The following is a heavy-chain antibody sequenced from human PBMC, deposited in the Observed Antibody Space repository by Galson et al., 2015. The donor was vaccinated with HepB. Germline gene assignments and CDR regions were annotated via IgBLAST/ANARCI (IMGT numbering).Heavy chain of an antibody. D-gene: IGHD2-21*02. CDR1: GYSFTSYW. V-gene: IGHV5-10-1*01. Sequence: QSGAEVKKPGESLRISCKGSGYSFTSYWISWVRQMPGKGLEWMGRIDPSDSYTNYSPSFQGHVTISADKSISTAYLQWSSLKASGTAMYYCATPYCGGDCSPDEYYYGMDVWGQGTTVTVSS. CDR3: ATPYCGGDCSPDEYYYGMDV. J-gene: IGHJ6*02. CDR2: IDPSDSYT.